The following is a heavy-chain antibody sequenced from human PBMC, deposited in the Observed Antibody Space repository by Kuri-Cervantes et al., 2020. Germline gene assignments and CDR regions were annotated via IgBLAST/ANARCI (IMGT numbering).Heavy chain of an antibody. CDR3: ARRYYGSDAFDI. CDR1: GGSISGYY. CDR2: INHSGST. J-gene: IGHJ3*02. D-gene: IGHD3-10*01. Sequence: SEILSLNCAVYGGSISGYYWSWIRQPPGKGLEWIGEINHSGSTNYNPSLKSRVTISVDTSKNQFSLKLSSVTAADTAVYYCARRYYGSDAFDIWGQGTMVTVSS. V-gene: IGHV4-34*01.